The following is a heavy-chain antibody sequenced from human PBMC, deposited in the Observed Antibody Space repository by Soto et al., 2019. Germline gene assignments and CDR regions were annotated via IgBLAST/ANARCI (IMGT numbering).Heavy chain of an antibody. CDR1: GGSISSYY. CDR3: ARHELDIVATPFDY. D-gene: IGHD5-12*01. Sequence: SETLSLTCTVSGGSISSYYWSWIRQPPGKGLEWIGYIYYSGSTNYNPSLKSRITISVDTSKNQFALKLSSVTAADTAVYYCARHELDIVATPFDYWGQGTLVTVSS. J-gene: IGHJ4*02. CDR2: IYYSGST. V-gene: IGHV4-59*08.